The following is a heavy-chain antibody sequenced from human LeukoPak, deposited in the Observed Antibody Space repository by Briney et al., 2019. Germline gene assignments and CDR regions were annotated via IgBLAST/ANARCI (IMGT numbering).Heavy chain of an antibody. CDR2: IKQDGSEV. J-gene: IGHJ4*02. V-gene: IGHV3-7*01. Sequence: GGSLRLSCAASGFTFSNYWMSWVRQVPGKGLEWVANIKQDGSEVYYVDSVKGRFTISRDNAKNSLYLQMNSLRAEDTAVYYCAREIRLGYWGQGTLVTVSS. CDR1: GFTFSNYW. D-gene: IGHD6-6*01. CDR3: AREIRLGY.